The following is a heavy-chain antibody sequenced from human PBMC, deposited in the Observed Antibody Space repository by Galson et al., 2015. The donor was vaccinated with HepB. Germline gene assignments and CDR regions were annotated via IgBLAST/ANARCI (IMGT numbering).Heavy chain of an antibody. CDR1: GFTFGDYA. CDR2: IRSKSYSGTI. CDR3: TRSIPGDSWSGYFHDF. Sequence: SLRLSCATSGFTFGDYAVTWVRQAPGKGLEWVGFIRSKSYSGTIEYAASAKGRFTISRDDSNSIAYLQMYSLKIEDTSVYYCTRSIPGDSWSGYFHDFWGQGTLVTVSS. D-gene: IGHD3-3*01. V-gene: IGHV3-49*04. J-gene: IGHJ4*02.